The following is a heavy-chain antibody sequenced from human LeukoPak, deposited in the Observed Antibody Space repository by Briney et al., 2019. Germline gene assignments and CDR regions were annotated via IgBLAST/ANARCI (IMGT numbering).Heavy chain of an antibody. D-gene: IGHD3-22*01. J-gene: IGHJ4*02. CDR2: IYYSGST. V-gene: IGHV4-59*01. Sequence: PSETLPLTCTVSGGSISSYYWSWIRQPPGKGLEWIGYIYYSGSTNYNPSLKSRVTISVDTSKNQFSLKLSSVTAADTAVYYCARVAHDSSGPSFDYWGQGTLVTVSS. CDR3: ARVAHDSSGPSFDY. CDR1: GGSISSYY.